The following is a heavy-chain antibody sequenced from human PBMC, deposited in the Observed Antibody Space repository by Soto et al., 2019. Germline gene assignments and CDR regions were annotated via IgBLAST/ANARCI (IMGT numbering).Heavy chain of an antibody. CDR3: ARERSSMVRGVIIDY. Sequence: QLQLQESGPGLVKPSETLSLTCTVSGGSISSSSYYWGWIRQPPGKGLEWIGSIYYSGSTYYNPSLKRRVTISVDTSTNQFSLKRSSVTAADTAVYYCARERSSMVRGVIIDYWGQGTLVTVSS. V-gene: IGHV4-39*02. CDR1: GGSISSSSYY. D-gene: IGHD3-10*01. CDR2: IYYSGST. J-gene: IGHJ4*02.